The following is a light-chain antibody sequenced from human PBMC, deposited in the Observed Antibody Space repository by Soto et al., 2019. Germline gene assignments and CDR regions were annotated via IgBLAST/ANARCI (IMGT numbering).Light chain of an antibody. CDR2: AAS. Sequence: EIALTQSPGTLSLSPGERATLSCRASQSVTANYLAWYQQKPGQAPRLLIYAASIGATGIPPRLSGSGSGTDFTLPISRLEPEDFAVYYCLQYGIPLWTFGQGAKVEIK. V-gene: IGKV3-20*01. J-gene: IGKJ1*01. CDR3: LQYGIPLWT. CDR1: QSVTANY.